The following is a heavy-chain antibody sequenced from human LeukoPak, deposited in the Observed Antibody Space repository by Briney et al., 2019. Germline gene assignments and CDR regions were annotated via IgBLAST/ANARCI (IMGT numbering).Heavy chain of an antibody. J-gene: IGHJ4*02. V-gene: IGHV1-2*02. CDR3: ARDADGSGCYFDY. CDR2: INPNSGGT. CDR1: GYTFTGYY. Sequence: ASVKVSCKASGYTFTGYYMHWVRQAPGQGLERMGWINPNSGGTNYAQKFQGRVTMTRDTSISTAYMELSRLRSDDTAVYYCARDADGSGCYFDYWGQGALVTVSS. D-gene: IGHD3-10*01.